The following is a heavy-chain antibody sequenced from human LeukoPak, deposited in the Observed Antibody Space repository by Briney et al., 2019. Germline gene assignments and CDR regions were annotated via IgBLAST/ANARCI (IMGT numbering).Heavy chain of an antibody. D-gene: IGHD2-2*01. CDR1: GYTFTTYY. V-gene: IGHV1-2*06. CDR2: INPNSGGT. Sequence: ASVKVSCKASGYTFTTYYIHWVRQAPGQGLEWMGRINPNSGGTNYAQKFQGRVTMTRDTSISTAYMELSRLRSDDTAVYYCARLVVPAVPFDYWGQGTLVTVSS. J-gene: IGHJ4*02. CDR3: ARLVVPAVPFDY.